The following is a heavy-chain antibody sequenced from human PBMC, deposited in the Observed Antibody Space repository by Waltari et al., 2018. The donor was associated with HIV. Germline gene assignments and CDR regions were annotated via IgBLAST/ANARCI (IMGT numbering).Heavy chain of an antibody. J-gene: IGHJ1*01. D-gene: IGHD6-13*01. CDR3: ARDDSSSFCQR. V-gene: IGHV4-34*01. CDR1: GGSFSGYY. CDR2: INHSGST. Sequence: QVQLQQWGAGLLKPSETLSLTCAVYGGSFSGYYWSWIRQPPGKGLEWIGEINHSGSTNYNPSLKGQGTISVDTSKNQFALRLSSVTAADTAVYYCARDDSSSFCQRWGQGTLVTVSS.